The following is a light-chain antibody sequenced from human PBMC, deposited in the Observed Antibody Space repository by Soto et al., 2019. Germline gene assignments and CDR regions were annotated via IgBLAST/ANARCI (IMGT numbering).Light chain of an antibody. Sequence: EIVMTQSPASLSVSPGERVTLSCRAGQSVSSSYLTWYQQKPGQAPRLLIYGASTRATGIPARFSGSGSGTDFTPTISSLQPEDFAVYYCQQYGAFGGLTFGGGTKVDIK. CDR2: GAS. CDR1: QSVSSSY. J-gene: IGKJ4*01. CDR3: QQYGAFGGLT. V-gene: IGKV3D-7*01.